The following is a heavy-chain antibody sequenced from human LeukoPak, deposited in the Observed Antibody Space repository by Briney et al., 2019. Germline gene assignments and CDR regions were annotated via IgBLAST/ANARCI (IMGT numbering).Heavy chain of an antibody. Sequence: GGSLRLSCAASGFTFSSYAMSWVRQAPGQGLEWVSSITSSSSYIYYADSVKGRFTISRDNAKNSLYLQMNSLRVEDTAVYYCAKLAKYFYGSETYYFFEHWGQGTPVTASS. J-gene: IGHJ4*02. CDR1: GFTFSSYA. V-gene: IGHV3-21*01. CDR3: AKLAKYFYGSETYYFFEH. CDR2: ITSSSSYI. D-gene: IGHD3-10*01.